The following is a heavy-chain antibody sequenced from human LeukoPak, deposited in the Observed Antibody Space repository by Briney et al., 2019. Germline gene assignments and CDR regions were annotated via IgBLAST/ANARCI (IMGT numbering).Heavy chain of an antibody. J-gene: IGHJ4*02. CDR1: GFTFSSFA. Sequence: GGSLRLSCAASGFTFSSFALRWVRQAPGKGLEWVSAISGRGRGGSTNYADSVKGRFTISRDNSKNTLYLQMNSLRAEDTAVYYCAEDLQQWLAQGGDYWGQGTLVTVSS. CDR2: ISGRGRGGST. D-gene: IGHD6-19*01. CDR3: AEDLQQWLAQGGDY. V-gene: IGHV3-23*01.